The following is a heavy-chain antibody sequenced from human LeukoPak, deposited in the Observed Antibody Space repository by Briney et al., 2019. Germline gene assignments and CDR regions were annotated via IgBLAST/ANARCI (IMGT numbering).Heavy chain of an antibody. CDR1: GYTFTSYG. CDR3: ARDTIVVVPAAIKYYFDY. V-gene: IGHV1-18*01. D-gene: IGHD2-2*01. J-gene: IGHJ4*02. CDR2: ISAYNGNT. Sequence: GASVKVSCKASGYTFTSYGISWVRQAPGQGLEWMGWISAYNGNTNYAQKLQGRVTMTTDTSTSTAYMELRSLRSDDTAVYYCARDTIVVVPAAIKYYFDYWGQGTLVTVSS.